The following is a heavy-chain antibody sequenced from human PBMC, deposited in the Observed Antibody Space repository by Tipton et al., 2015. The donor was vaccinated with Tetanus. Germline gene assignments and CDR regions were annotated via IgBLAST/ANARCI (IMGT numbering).Heavy chain of an antibody. CDR3: ARGGLTPYEKDY. V-gene: IGHV4-59*12. CDR1: GGSISGYF. CDR2: SYSTGST. Sequence: TLSLTCGVSGGSISGYFWSWIRQPPGKGLEWIGYSYSTGSTYYNPSLKSRVTISVDTSKNQFSLKLSSVTAADTAVYYCARGGLTPYEKDYWGQGTLVTVSS. D-gene: IGHD3-3*01. J-gene: IGHJ4*02.